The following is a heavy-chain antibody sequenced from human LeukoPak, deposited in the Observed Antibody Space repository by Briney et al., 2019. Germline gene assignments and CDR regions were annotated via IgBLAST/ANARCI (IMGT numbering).Heavy chain of an antibody. Sequence: PGGSLRLSCAASGFSFSDYYMSWIRQAPGKGLEWVPYISGSSSYTNYADFVKGRFTISRDDAKNSLYLQMNSLIDEDTAVYYCARALTALAAYDYWGQGALVTVSS. J-gene: IGHJ4*02. V-gene: IGHV3-11*05. CDR3: ARALTALAAYDY. CDR1: GFSFSDYY. D-gene: IGHD1-14*01. CDR2: ISGSSSYT.